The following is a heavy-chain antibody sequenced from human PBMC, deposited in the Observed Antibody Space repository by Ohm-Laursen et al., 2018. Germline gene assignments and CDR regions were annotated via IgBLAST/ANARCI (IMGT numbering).Heavy chain of an antibody. D-gene: IGHD1/OR15-1a*01. Sequence: SSVKVSCKASGYTFTSYDINWVRQAPGQGLEWMGWINPNSGGTNYAQKFQGRVTMTRDTSISTAYMELSRLRSEDTAVYYCARMGPQQPHWYFDLWGRGTLVTVSS. CDR2: INPNSGGT. J-gene: IGHJ2*01. CDR1: GYTFTSYD. CDR3: ARMGPQQPHWYFDL. V-gene: IGHV1-2*02.